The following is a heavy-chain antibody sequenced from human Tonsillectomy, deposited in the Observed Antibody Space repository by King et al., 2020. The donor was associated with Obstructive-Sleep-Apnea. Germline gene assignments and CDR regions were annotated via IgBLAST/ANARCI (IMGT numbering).Heavy chain of an antibody. J-gene: IGHJ4*02. CDR3: EGYYFDSSGYYYFDY. V-gene: IGHV4-4*07. Sequence: QLQESGPGLVKSSETLSLTCTVSGGSISNYYWSWIRQPAGKGLEWIGHIYNSGSTNYNPSLKSRVTMSVDTSKNQFSLKLSSVTAADTAVYYCEGYYFDSSGYYYFDYWGQGTLVTVSS. D-gene: IGHD3-22*01. CDR2: IYNSGST. CDR1: GGSISNYY.